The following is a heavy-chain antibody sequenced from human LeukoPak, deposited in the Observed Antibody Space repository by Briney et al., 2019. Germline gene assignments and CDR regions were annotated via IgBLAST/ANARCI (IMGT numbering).Heavy chain of an antibody. CDR3: ARRISGSCLDY. D-gene: IGHD3-10*01. J-gene: IGHJ4*02. Sequence: PGGSLRLSCAASGFAFSTYGMNWVRQAPGKGLEWISYITSRSTTYYADSVRGRFTISRDNAKNSLYLEMNGLRDDDTAVYYCARRISGSCLDYWGKGTLVTVSS. CDR2: ITSRSTT. CDR1: GFAFSTYG. V-gene: IGHV3-48*02.